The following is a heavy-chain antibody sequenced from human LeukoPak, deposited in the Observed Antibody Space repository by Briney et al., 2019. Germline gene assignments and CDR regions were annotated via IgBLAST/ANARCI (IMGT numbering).Heavy chain of an antibody. CDR2: IIPIFGTA. D-gene: IGHD2-15*01. CDR1: GGTFSCYA. V-gene: IGHV1-69*05. Sequence: ASVKVSCKASGGTFSCYAISWVRQAPGQGLEWMGGIIPIFGTANYAQKFQGRVTITTDESTSKAYMELSSLRSEDTAVYNCASSSGGSWARRPIDYWGQGTLVTVSS. J-gene: IGHJ4*02. CDR3: ASSSGGSWARRPIDY.